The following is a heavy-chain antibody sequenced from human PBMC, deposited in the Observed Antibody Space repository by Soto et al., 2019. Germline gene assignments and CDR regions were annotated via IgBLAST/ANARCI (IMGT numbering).Heavy chain of an antibody. Sequence: QVQLQESGPGLVKPSETLSLTCTVSGASISSYYWSWIRQPPGKGLEYIGYIYYSGSTNYNPSLKSRVTMSVATSKNQFSLQLSSVTAADTAVYYCAREDSSSSGNFNWCDPWGQGTLVTVSS. CDR2: IYYSGST. V-gene: IGHV4-59*01. CDR1: GASISSYY. CDR3: AREDSSSSGNFNWCDP. D-gene: IGHD6-6*01. J-gene: IGHJ5*02.